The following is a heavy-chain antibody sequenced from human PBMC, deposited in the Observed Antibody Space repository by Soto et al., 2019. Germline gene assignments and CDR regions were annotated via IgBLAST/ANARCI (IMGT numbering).Heavy chain of an antibody. CDR3: ARETLRDAIDI. Sequence: VGSVRLSCVASGFDFRSYEMNWVRQAPGKGLEWVSNIRANDESIYYADSVKGRVSVSRDNAKNSLFLEMNSLRVDDTAVYYCARETLRDAIDIWGQGTMVTVSS. J-gene: IGHJ3*02. CDR1: GFDFRSYE. CDR2: IRANDESI. V-gene: IGHV3-48*03.